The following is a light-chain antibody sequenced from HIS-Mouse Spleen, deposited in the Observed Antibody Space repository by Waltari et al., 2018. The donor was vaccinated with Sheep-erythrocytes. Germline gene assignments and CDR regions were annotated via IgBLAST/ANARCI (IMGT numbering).Light chain of an antibody. Sequence: NFMLTQPHSVSESPGKTVTISCTRSSGSIASNYVQWYQQRPGRAPTTVIYEDNQRPPGVPDRFSGSIDSSSNSASLTISGLKTEDEADYYCQSYDSSNQVFGGGTKLTVL. CDR3: QSYDSSNQV. CDR1: SGSIASNY. CDR2: EDN. J-gene: IGLJ2*01. V-gene: IGLV6-57*04.